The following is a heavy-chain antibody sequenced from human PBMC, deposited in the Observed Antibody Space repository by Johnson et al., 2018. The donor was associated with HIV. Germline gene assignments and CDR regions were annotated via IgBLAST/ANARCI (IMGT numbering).Heavy chain of an antibody. CDR3: AKDEAQTLASAGRDAFDF. V-gene: IGHV3-30*02. CDR2: IRYDGDNK. Sequence: QVQLVESGGGVVQPGRSLRLACVTSGFSISNYAMHWVRQAPGKGLEWVAFIRYDGDNKYYGDSVKGRFTISRDNSKDTLYLQMNGLRPEDTAMYYCAKDEAQTLASAGRDAFDFWGQGTAVTV. CDR1: GFSISNYA. J-gene: IGHJ3*01. D-gene: IGHD6-13*01.